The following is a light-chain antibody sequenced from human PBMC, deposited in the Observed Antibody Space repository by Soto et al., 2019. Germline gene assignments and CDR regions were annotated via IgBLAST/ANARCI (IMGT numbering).Light chain of an antibody. V-gene: IGKV1-5*03. CDR1: QSISSW. J-gene: IGKJ2*01. CDR3: QQYNSYSPYT. CDR2: KAS. Sequence: DIQMTQSPSTLSASVGDRVTITCRASQSISSWLAWYQQKPGKAPNLLIYKASSLESGVPSRFSGSGSGTEFTLTIISLQPDDFATYYCQQYNSYSPYTFGQGTKLEIK.